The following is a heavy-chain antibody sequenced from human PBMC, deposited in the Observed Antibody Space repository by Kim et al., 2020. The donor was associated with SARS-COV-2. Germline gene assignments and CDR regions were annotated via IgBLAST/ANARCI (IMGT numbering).Heavy chain of an antibody. D-gene: IGHD3-3*01. J-gene: IGHJ5*02. CDR2: SNHSGST. CDR3: ASPWGDNYDFWSGSGWFDP. CDR1: GGSFSGYY. Sequence: SETLSLTCAVYGGSFSGYYWSWIRKPPGKGLEWIGESNHSGSTNSNPSLKRRVTISVDTSKNQFSLKLSFVTAAATAVYYCASPWGDNYDFWSGSGWFDPWGQGTLVTVSS. V-gene: IGHV4-34*01.